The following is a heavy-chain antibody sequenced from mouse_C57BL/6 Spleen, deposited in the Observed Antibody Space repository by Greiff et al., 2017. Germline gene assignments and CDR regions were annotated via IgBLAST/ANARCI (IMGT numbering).Heavy chain of an antibody. CDR1: GFTFSSYA. CDR3: ARGYGYDVLYAMDY. CDR2: ISDGGSYT. D-gene: IGHD2-2*01. J-gene: IGHJ4*01. Sequence: EVKLMESGGGLVKPGGSLKLSCAASGFTFSSYAMSWVRQTPEKRLEWVATISDGGSYTYYPDNVKGRFTISRDNAKNNLYLQMSHLKSEDTAMYYCARGYGYDVLYAMDYWGQGTSVTVSS. V-gene: IGHV5-4*03.